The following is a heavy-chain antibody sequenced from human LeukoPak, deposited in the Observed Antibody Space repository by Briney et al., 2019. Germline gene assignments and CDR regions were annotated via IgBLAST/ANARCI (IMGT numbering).Heavy chain of an antibody. V-gene: IGHV3-30*18. Sequence: PGGSLRLSCAASGFTFSSYGMHWVRQAPGKGLEWVALISYDGSNKYYADSVKGRFTISRDNSKNTLYLQMNSLRAEDTAVYYCAKGFSGWYDGRDYYYYCMDVWGQGTTVTVSS. CDR2: ISYDGSNK. CDR3: AKGFSGWYDGRDYYYYCMDV. J-gene: IGHJ6*02. CDR1: GFTFSSYG. D-gene: IGHD6-19*01.